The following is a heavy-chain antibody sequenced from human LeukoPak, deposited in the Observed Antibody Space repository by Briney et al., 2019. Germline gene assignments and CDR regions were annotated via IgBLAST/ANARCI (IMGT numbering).Heavy chain of an antibody. J-gene: IGHJ3*02. CDR3: ARDLIIWGASLLGAFDI. CDR2: ISSSSSYI. V-gene: IGHV3-21*01. Sequence: GGSLRLSCAASGFTFSSYSMTWVRQAPGKGLEWVSSISSSSSYIYYADSVKGQFTISRDNAKNSLYLQMNSLRAEDTAVYYCARDLIIWGASLLGAFDIWGQGTMVTVSS. CDR1: GFTFSSYS. D-gene: IGHD3-16*01.